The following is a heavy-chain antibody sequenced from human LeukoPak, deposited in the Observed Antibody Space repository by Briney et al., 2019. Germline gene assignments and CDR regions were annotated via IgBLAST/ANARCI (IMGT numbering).Heavy chain of an antibody. Sequence: GGSLRLSCAASGFTFSTYDMNWVRQAPGKGLEWVSSISSLSTYIYYGDSMKGRFTVSRDNAKNSLYLQMNSLRAEDTAVYYCARDCYDSSGPPHDAFDIWGQGTMVTVSS. D-gene: IGHD3-22*01. CDR3: ARDCYDSSGPPHDAFDI. CDR2: ISSLSTYI. V-gene: IGHV3-21*01. CDR1: GFTFSTYD. J-gene: IGHJ3*02.